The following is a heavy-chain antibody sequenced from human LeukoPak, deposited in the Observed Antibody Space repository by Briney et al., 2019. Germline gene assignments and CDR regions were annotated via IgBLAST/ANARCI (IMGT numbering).Heavy chain of an antibody. V-gene: IGHV1-69*13. CDR1: GGTFSSYA. CDR3: ARANCSSTSYYTSGPITDAFDI. CDR2: IIPIFGTA. J-gene: IGHJ3*02. Sequence: ASVKVSCKASGGTFSSYAISWVRQAPGQGLEWMGGIIPIFGTANYAQKFQGRVTITADESTSTAYMELSSLRSEDTAVYYCARANCSSTSYYTSGPITDAFDIWGQGTMVTVSS. D-gene: IGHD2-2*02.